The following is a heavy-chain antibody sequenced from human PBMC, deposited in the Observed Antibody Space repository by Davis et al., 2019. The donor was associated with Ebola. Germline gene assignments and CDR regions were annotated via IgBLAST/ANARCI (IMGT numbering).Heavy chain of an antibody. V-gene: IGHV1-2*02. Sequence: ASVKVSCKASGHTFTGYYLHWVRQAPGQGLEWMGWIHPNTGGTNYAQKFQGRVTMTRDTSINTAYMQLTRLTSDDTAVYYCARPDNSGWPYFHYWGQGTPVSVSS. CDR2: IHPNTGGT. D-gene: IGHD6-19*01. CDR3: ARPDNSGWPYFHY. CDR1: GHTFTGYY. J-gene: IGHJ4*02.